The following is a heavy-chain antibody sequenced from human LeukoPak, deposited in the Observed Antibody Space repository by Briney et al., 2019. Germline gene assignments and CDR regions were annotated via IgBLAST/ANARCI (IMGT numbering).Heavy chain of an antibody. CDR1: GYSLTSYD. Sequence: ASVKVSCKASGYSLTSYDINWVRQATGQGLEWMGWMNPNSGNTGYAQRFQGRVTITRNTSISTAYLELSSLRSDDTAVYYCARGYCSSTSCYFDYWGQGTLVTVSS. D-gene: IGHD2-2*01. CDR2: MNPNSGNT. J-gene: IGHJ4*02. CDR3: ARGYCSSTSCYFDY. V-gene: IGHV1-8*03.